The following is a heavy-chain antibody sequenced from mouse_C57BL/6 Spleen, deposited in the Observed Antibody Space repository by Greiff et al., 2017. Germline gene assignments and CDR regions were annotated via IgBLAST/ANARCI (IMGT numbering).Heavy chain of an antibody. CDR3: AATVVAYYYAMDY. CDR2: IYPGDGDT. J-gene: IGHJ4*01. D-gene: IGHD1-1*01. V-gene: IGHV1-82*01. CDR1: GYAFSSSW. Sequence: QVQLQQSGPELVKPGASVKISCKASGYAFSSSWMNWVKQRPGKGLEWIGRIYPGDGDTNYNGKFKGKATLTADKSSSTANMQLSSLTSEDSAVYFCAATVVAYYYAMDYWGQGTSVTVSS.